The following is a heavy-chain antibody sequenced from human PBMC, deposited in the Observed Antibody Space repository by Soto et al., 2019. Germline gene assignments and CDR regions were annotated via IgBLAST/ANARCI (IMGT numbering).Heavy chain of an antibody. CDR1: GGTFSSYA. Sequence: QVQLVQSGAEVKKPGSSVKVSCKASGGTFSSYAISWVRQAPGQGLEWMGGIIPIFGTANYAQKFQGRVTITADESTSTGYMELSSLRSDDTAVYYCAITYCGGDGQEEYFDYLGQGTLVTVSS. V-gene: IGHV1-69*01. CDR3: AITYCGGDGQEEYFDY. CDR2: IIPIFGTA. J-gene: IGHJ4*02. D-gene: IGHD2-21*02.